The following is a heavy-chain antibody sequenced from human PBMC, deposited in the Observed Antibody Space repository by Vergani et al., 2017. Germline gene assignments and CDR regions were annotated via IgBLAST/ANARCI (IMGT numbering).Heavy chain of an antibody. D-gene: IGHD2-8*01. CDR1: GGTFSSYA. J-gene: IGHJ6*02. CDR3: ARVANGYYYYYGMDV. Sequence: QVQLVQSGAEVKKPGSSVKVSCKASGGTFSSYAISWVRQAPGQGLEWMGRIIPIFGTANYAQKFQGRVTITRDTSASTAYMELSSLRSEDTAVYYCARVANGYYYYYGMDVWGQGTTVTVSS. V-gene: IGHV1-69*06. CDR2: IIPIFGTA.